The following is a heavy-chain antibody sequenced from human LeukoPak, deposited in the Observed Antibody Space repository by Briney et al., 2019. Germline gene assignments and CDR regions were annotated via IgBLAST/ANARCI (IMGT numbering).Heavy chain of an antibody. V-gene: IGHV4-4*02. J-gene: IGHJ3*02. Sequence: PSETLSLTCAVSGGSISSSNWWSWVRQPPGKGLEWIGEIYHGGSTNYNPSLKSRVTISVDKSKNQFSLKLSSVTAADTAVYYCARGNYYDSSGYYGAFDIWGQGTMVTVSS. CDR2: IYHGGST. CDR1: GGSISSSNW. D-gene: IGHD3-22*01. CDR3: ARGNYYDSSGYYGAFDI.